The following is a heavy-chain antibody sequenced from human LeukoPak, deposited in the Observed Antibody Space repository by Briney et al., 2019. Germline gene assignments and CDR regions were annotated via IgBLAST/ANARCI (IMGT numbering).Heavy chain of an antibody. CDR2: IYYSGST. J-gene: IGHJ5*02. CDR3: ARGIGYCSSTSCSVNWFDP. D-gene: IGHD2-2*01. V-gene: IGHV4-59*01. Sequence: SETLSLTCTVSGGSISSYYWSWIRQPPGKGLEWIGYIYYSGSTNYNPSLKSRVTISVDTSKNQFSLKLSSVTAADTAVYYCARGIGYCSSTSCSVNWFDPWGQGTLVTVSS. CDR1: GGSISSYY.